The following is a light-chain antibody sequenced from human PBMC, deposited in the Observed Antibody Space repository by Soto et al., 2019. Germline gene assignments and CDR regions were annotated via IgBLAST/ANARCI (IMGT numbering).Light chain of an antibody. V-gene: IGKV2-28*01. CDR3: MQGVHWPWK. Sequence: DIVITQSPLSLPVTHVDPASISFRSSQSLLPRNGYNYLDWYLQKPGQSPQLLIYLVSNRDSGVPDRFSGSGSGTDFTLKISRVEAEDVGVYYCMQGVHWPWKCGQGTKVDIK. CDR2: LVS. CDR1: QSLLPRNGYNY. J-gene: IGKJ1*01.